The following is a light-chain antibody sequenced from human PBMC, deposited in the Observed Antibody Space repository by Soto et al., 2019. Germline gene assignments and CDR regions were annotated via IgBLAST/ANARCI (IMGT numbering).Light chain of an antibody. V-gene: IGLV2-23*03. Sequence: QSVLTQPASVSGSPGQSITISCTGTSSDVGSYNLVSWYQQHPGKAPKLMIYEGSKRPSGVSNRFSGSKSGNTASLTISGLQAEDEADYYCCSYAGSSTFLVLFGGGTKLTVL. J-gene: IGLJ2*01. CDR3: CSYAGSSTFLVL. CDR1: SSDVGSYNL. CDR2: EGS.